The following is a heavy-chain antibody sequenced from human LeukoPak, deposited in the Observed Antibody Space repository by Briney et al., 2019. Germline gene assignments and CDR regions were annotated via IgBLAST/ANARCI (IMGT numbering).Heavy chain of an antibody. Sequence: GGSLRLSCAGSGFNFNAYAMNWVRQAPGKGREWISYISSGSSTIYYSDSVRGRSSISRDNAENTVYLEMNSPGDEDTAVYYCARVGGWQLPKFDYWGRGTLVTVSS. CDR2: ISSGSSTI. V-gene: IGHV3-48*02. CDR1: GFNFNAYA. CDR3: ARVGGWQLPKFDY. J-gene: IGHJ4*02. D-gene: IGHD2-15*01.